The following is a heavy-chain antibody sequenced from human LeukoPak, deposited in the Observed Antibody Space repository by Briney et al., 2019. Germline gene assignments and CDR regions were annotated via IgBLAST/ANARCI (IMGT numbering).Heavy chain of an antibody. CDR3: ARSYWAGTTTRGYYYYMDV. D-gene: IGHD1-1*01. CDR2: IYYSGST. V-gene: IGHV4-39*01. Sequence: SETLSLTCTVSGGSFSSSNYYWDWIRQPPGKGLEWIGNIYYSGSTYYNPSLKSRVSISVETSRNQFSLKLSSVTAADTAVYYCARSYWAGTTTRGYYYYMDVWGKGTTVTVSS. J-gene: IGHJ6*03. CDR1: GGSFSSSNYY.